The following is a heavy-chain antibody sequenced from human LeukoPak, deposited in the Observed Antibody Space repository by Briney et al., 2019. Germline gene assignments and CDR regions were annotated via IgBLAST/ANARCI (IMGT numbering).Heavy chain of an antibody. J-gene: IGHJ4*02. CDR1: GCTFTGYY. Sequence: GASVKVSCKASGCTFTGYYMHWVRQAPGQGLEWMGWINPNSGGTNYAQKFQGRVTMTRDTSISTAYMELSRLRSDDTAVYYCARLASRAGAGSIPYWGQGTLVTVSS. D-gene: IGHD6-13*01. CDR2: INPNSGGT. V-gene: IGHV1-2*02. CDR3: ARLASRAGAGSIPY.